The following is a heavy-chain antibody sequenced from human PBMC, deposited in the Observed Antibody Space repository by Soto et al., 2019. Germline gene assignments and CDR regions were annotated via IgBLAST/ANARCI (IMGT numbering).Heavy chain of an antibody. V-gene: IGHV3-48*03. D-gene: IGHD3-10*01. Sequence: PGGSLRLSCAASGFTFNTYEMNWVRQAPGKGLEWVSYISSSAITIHYADSVKGRFTGSRDNAKNSLFLQMNSLRAEDTAVYYCAREAASYFGSGRSLGYWGLGTLVTVSS. CDR2: ISSSAITI. CDR3: AREAASYFGSGRSLGY. J-gene: IGHJ4*02. CDR1: GFTFNTYE.